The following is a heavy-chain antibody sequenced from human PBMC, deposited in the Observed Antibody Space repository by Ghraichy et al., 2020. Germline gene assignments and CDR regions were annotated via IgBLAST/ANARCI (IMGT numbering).Heavy chain of an antibody. CDR3: ARVIDGYKKIPFDT. J-gene: IGHJ4*02. D-gene: IGHD5-24*01. V-gene: IGHV4-59*01. Sequence: IGYILYSGRTNYNPSLKSRLTMSLDKSRNQVSLKLNSVTPADTAVYYCARVIDGYKKIPFDTWGQGALVSVSS. CDR2: ILYSGRT.